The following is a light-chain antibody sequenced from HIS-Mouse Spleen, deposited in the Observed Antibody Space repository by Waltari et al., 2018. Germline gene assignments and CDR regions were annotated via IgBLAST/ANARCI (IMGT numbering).Light chain of an antibody. Sequence: QSALTQPASVSGSPGPSITIYCTGTSSDVGGYNYFTWYQQHPGKPPKLMIYDVSNRPSGVSNRFSGSKSGNTASLTISGLQAEDEADYYCSSYTSSSTPYVFGTGTKVTVL. J-gene: IGLJ1*01. CDR3: SSYTSSSTPYV. CDR1: SSDVGGYNY. V-gene: IGLV2-14*03. CDR2: DVS.